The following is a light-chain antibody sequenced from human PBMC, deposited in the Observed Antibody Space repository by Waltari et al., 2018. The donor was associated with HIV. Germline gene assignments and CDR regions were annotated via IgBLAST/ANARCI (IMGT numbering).Light chain of an antibody. J-gene: IGLJ1*01. CDR3: QSYDSSLSIV. Sequence: QSLLTQPPSVSGAPGQRVTISCTGSSSNMGAGYHVHWYQQLPGTAPKLLIYGNSNRPSGVPDRFSGSKSGTSASLAITGLQAEDEADYYCQSYDSSLSIVFGTGTKVTV. CDR1: SSNMGAGYH. V-gene: IGLV1-40*01. CDR2: GNS.